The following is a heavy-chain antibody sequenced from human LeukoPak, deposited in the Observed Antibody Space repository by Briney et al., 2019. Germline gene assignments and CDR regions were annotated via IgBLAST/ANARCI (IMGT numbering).Heavy chain of an antibody. CDR2: ISAYNGNT. CDR1: GYTFTSYG. D-gene: IGHD2-2*01. V-gene: IGHV1-18*01. Sequence: ASVKVSCKASGYTFTSYGISWVRQAPGQGLEWMGWISAYNGNTNYAQKLQGRVTMTTDTSTSTAYMELRSLRSDDTAVYYCARDHGAEYCSSTSCQPFDYWGQGTLDTVSS. CDR3: ARDHGAEYCSSTSCQPFDY. J-gene: IGHJ4*02.